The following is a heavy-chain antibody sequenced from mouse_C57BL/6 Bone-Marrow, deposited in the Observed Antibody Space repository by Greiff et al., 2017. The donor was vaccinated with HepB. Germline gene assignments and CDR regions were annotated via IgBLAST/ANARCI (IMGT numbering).Heavy chain of an antibody. Sequence: DVKLQESGPGLVKPSQSLSLTCSVTGYSITSGYYWNWIRQFPGNKLEWMGYISYDGSNNYNPSLKNRISITRDTSKNQFFLKLNSVTTEDTATYYCARVRVTGFDYWSQGTTLTVSS. J-gene: IGHJ2*01. V-gene: IGHV3-6*01. CDR3: ARVRVTGFDY. CDR1: GYSITSGYY. CDR2: ISYDGSN. D-gene: IGHD2-1*01.